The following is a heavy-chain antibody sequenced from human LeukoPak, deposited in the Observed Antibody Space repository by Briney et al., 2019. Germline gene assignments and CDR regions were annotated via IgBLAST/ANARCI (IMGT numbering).Heavy chain of an antibody. D-gene: IGHD3-3*01. CDR1: GFTFSSYS. Sequence: PGGSLRLSCAASGFTFSSYSMNWVRQAPGKGLEWVSSISSSSSYIYYADSVKGRFTISRDNAKNSLYLQMNSLRAEDTAVYYCARVDYDFWCVYYREGGYYYGMGVWGQGTTVTVS. CDR2: ISSSSSYI. CDR3: ARVDYDFWCVYYREGGYYYGMGV. V-gene: IGHV3-21*01. J-gene: IGHJ6*02.